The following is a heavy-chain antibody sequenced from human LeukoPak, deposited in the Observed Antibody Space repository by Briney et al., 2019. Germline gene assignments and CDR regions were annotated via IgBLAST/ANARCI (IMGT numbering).Heavy chain of an antibody. CDR2: IKQDGSEK. Sequence: PTGGSLRLSCAASGFTFSSYAMSWVRQAPGKGLEWVGNIKQDGSEKYYVDSVKGRFTISRDNAKNSLYLQMISLRAEDTAIYYCARDYYGSGSHDYWGQGTLVTVSS. V-gene: IGHV3-7*01. J-gene: IGHJ4*02. CDR1: GFTFSSYA. CDR3: ARDYYGSGSHDY. D-gene: IGHD3-10*01.